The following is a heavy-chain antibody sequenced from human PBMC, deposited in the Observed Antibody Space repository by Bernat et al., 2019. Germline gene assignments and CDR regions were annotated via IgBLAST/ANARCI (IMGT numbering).Heavy chain of an antibody. Sequence: EVQLVESGGGLVQPGRSLRLSCTASGFTFGDYAMSWVRQAPGKGLEWVGFIRSKAYGGTTEYSESVKGRFTISRDDSTSIAYLQMNSLKTEDTTVYYCTSCSGGSYYPDYNAYYYYYMDVWGKGTTVTVSS. V-gene: IGHV3-49*04. J-gene: IGHJ6*03. CDR2: IRSKAYGGTT. D-gene: IGHD2-15*01. CDR3: TSCSGGSYYPDYNAYYYYYMDV. CDR1: GFTFGDYA.